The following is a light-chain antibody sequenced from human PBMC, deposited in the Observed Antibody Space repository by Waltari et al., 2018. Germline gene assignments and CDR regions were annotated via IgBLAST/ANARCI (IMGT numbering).Light chain of an antibody. CDR3: SSYTPTSFWV. CDR2: DVT. V-gene: IGLV2-11*01. J-gene: IGLJ3*02. CDR1: RSDVGFYGF. Sequence: QSALTQPRSVSGSSGQSVTISCPGPRSDVGFYGFISWYQHPPDKAPKLIMYDVTKRPSGVPDRFSGSKSGNTASLTISGLQADDEADYYCSSYTPTSFWVFGGGTKLTVL.